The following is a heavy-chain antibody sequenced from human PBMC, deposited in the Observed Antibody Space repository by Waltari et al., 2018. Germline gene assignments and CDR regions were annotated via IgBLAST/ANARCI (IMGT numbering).Heavy chain of an antibody. CDR2: IRREPYNYAT. CDR3: SGGEVTGTDF. Sequence: EVQVVESGGGLVQPGGSLKLSCATSGFRCSGSSIHWVRQTSGKGLEWVGRIRREPYNYATAYSASVKGRFTISRDDSKNTAFLQMNSLMTEDTAVYYCSGGEVTGTDFWGQGTLVTVSS. CDR1: GFRCSGSS. V-gene: IGHV3-73*01. D-gene: IGHD6-19*01. J-gene: IGHJ4*02.